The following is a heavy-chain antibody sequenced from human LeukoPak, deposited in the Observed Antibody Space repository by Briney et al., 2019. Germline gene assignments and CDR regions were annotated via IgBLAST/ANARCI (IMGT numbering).Heavy chain of an antibody. J-gene: IGHJ4*02. V-gene: IGHV3-23*01. D-gene: IGHD6-25*01. CDR1: GFTFSNYA. CDR3: AKGPIAAAGKFDY. Sequence: PGGSLRLSCAASGFTFSNYAMNWVRQAPGKGLEWVSSISYSGDNTYYADSVKGRFTISRDNSNNTLYLQMNSLRAEDTAIYYCAKGPIAAAGKFDYWGQGTLVTVSS. CDR2: ISYSGDNT.